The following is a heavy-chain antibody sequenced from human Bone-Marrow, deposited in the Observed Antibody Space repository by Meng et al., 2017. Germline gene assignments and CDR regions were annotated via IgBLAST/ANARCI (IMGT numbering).Heavy chain of an antibody. D-gene: IGHD3-22*01. J-gene: IGHJ4*02. CDR3: ARDYYDSSGYPTFDY. CDR1: GGSFSGYY. CDR2: INHSGST. V-gene: IGHV4-34*01. Sequence: QVQLQQWGVGLLKPAETLSLTCAVYGGSFSGYYWSWIRQPPGKGLEWIGEINHSGSTNYNPSLKSRVTMSVDTSKNQFSLKLSSVTAADTAVYYCARDYYDSSGYPTFDYWGQVTLVTVSS.